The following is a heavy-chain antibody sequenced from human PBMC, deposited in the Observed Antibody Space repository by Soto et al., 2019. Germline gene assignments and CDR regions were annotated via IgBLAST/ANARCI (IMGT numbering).Heavy chain of an antibody. V-gene: IGHV3-48*01. D-gene: IGHD1-1*01. CDR2: ISSSSSTI. CDR1: GFTFSSYS. CDR3: ARESGYLNWFDP. J-gene: IGHJ5*02. Sequence: EVQLVESGGGLVQPGGSLRLSCAASGFTFSSYSMNWVRQAPGKGLEWVSYISSSSSTIYYADSVKGRFTISRDNAKNSLYRQMNSRRAEDTAVYYCARESGYLNWFDPWGQGTLVTVSS.